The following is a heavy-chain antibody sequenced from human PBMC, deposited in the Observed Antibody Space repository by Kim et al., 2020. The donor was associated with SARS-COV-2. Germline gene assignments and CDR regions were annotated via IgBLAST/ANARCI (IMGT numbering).Heavy chain of an antibody. CDR2: IYYSGST. Sequence: SETLSLTCTVSGGSISSYYWSWIRQPPGKGLEWIGYIYYSGSTNYNPSLKSRVTISVDTSKNQFSLKLSSVTAADTAVYYCAREWEGSPNWFDPWGQGTLVTVSS. V-gene: IGHV4-59*13. J-gene: IGHJ5*02. CDR3: AREWEGSPNWFDP. CDR1: GGSISSYY. D-gene: IGHD1-26*01.